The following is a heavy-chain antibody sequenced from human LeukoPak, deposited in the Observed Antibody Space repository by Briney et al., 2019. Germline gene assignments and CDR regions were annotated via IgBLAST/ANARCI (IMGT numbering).Heavy chain of an antibody. CDR1: GFTFDDYG. Sequence: GGSLRLSCAASGFTFDDYGMSWVRQAPGKGLEWVSGINWNGDNTNYADSLRGRFTISRDNAKNSLYLQMNSLRAEDTALYYCARGSTHYDVLTGYHYYFDYWGQGTLVTVSS. CDR3: ARGSTHYDVLTGYHYYFDY. D-gene: IGHD3-9*01. CDR2: INWNGDNT. J-gene: IGHJ4*02. V-gene: IGHV3-20*04.